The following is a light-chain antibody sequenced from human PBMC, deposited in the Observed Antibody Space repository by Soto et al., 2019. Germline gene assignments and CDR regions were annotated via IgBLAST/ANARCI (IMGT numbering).Light chain of an antibody. CDR2: VAS. CDR1: PAINGW. Sequence: IQMTQSPPSVSASVGDRVTITCRASPAINGWVSWYQQKPGKAPKLLISVASRLESGVPSRISGGGAGTEFSLTVTSLQHEYFATYYCQQAFRFPHTFGQGTRLEI. CDR3: QQAFRFPHT. V-gene: IGKV1-12*01. J-gene: IGKJ2*01.